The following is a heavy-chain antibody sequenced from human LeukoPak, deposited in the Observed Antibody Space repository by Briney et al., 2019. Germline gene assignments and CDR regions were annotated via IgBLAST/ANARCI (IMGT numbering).Heavy chain of an antibody. CDR3: ARDRGGDGYNYGY. V-gene: IGHV1-2*02. Sequence: GASVKVSCKASGYTFTGYYMHWVRQAPGQGLEWMGWINPNSGGTNYAQKFQGRVTMTRDTSISTAYMELSRLRSDDTAVYYCARDRGGDGYNYGYWGQGTLATVSS. CDR1: GYTFTGYY. D-gene: IGHD5-24*01. J-gene: IGHJ4*02. CDR2: INPNSGGT.